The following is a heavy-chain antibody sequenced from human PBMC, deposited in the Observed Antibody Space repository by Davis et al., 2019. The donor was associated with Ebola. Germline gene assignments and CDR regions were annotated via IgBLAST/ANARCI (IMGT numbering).Heavy chain of an antibody. V-gene: IGHV5-51*01. CDR2: VHPDDSDT. D-gene: IGHD2-2*01. CDR3: ARLGFVVEPTAVDY. J-gene: IGHJ4*02. CDR1: GYSFTSYW. Sequence: GESLKISCKGSGYSFTSYWIGWVRQMPGKGLEWMGFVHPDDSDTRYSPSFQGQVTISADKSISTAYLRWSSLKASDTAMYYCARLGFVVEPTAVDYWGQGTLVTVSS.